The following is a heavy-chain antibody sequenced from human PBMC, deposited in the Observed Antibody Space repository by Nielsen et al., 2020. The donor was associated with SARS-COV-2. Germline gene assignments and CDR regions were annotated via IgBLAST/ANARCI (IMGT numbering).Heavy chain of an antibody. D-gene: IGHD6-19*01. Sequence: GGSLRLSCAASGFTFSSYWMHWVRQAPGKGLVWVSRINSDGSSTSYADSVKGRFTISRDNAKNTLYLQMNSLRAEDTAVYYCARGGYSSGWYPYPHYMDVWGKGTTVTVSS. CDR1: GFTFSSYW. V-gene: IGHV3-74*01. CDR2: INSDGSST. J-gene: IGHJ6*03. CDR3: ARGGYSSGWYPYPHYMDV.